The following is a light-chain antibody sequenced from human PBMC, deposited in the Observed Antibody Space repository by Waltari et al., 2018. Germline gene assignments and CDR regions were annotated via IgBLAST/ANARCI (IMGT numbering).Light chain of an antibody. V-gene: IGLV2-8*01. CDR2: EVS. CDR3: TSYAGSNILV. Sequence: QSALTQPPSASGSPGQSVPISCTGTSSDVGCHTFFSWYQQIPGKVPKLMIHEVSKRPSGVPDRFSGSKSGDTASLTVSGLQAEDEADYYCTSYAGSNILVFGGGTKLTVL. CDR1: SSDVGCHTF. J-gene: IGLJ2*01.